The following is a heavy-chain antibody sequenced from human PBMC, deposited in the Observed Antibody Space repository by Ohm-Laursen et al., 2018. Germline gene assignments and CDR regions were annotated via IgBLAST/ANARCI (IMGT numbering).Heavy chain of an antibody. Sequence: SLRLSCAASGFTFDDYAMHWVRQAPGKGLEWVSLISWDGGSTYYADSVKGRFTISRDNSKNSLYLQMNSLRAEDTALYYCAKDRDYGDYVGYFDLWGRGTRVTVSS. V-gene: IGHV3-43D*04. CDR2: ISWDGGST. D-gene: IGHD4-17*01. J-gene: IGHJ2*01. CDR1: GFTFDDYA. CDR3: AKDRDYGDYVGYFDL.